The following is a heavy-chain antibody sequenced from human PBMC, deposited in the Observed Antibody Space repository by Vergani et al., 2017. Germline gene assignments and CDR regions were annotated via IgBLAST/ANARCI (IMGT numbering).Heavy chain of an antibody. Sequence: EVQLVESGGGLVKPGGSLRLSCAASGFTFSSYSMNWVRQAPGKGLEWVSSISSSSSYIYYADSVKGRFTISRDNAKNSLYLQINSLRAEDTAVYYCARALAYCGGDCYSLFPYYYYGMDVWGQGTTVTVSS. CDR2: ISSSSSYI. V-gene: IGHV3-21*01. J-gene: IGHJ6*02. CDR1: GFTFSSYS. CDR3: ARALAYCGGDCYSLFPYYYYGMDV. D-gene: IGHD2-21*02.